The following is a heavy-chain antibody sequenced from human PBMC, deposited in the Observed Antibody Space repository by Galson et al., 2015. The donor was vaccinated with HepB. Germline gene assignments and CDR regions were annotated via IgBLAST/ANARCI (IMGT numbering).Heavy chain of an antibody. V-gene: IGHV3-15*01. J-gene: IGHJ4*02. D-gene: IGHD3-10*01. CDR1: GFTFSNAR. CDR2: IKSKTDGGTT. Sequence: SLRLSCAASGFTFSNARMSWVRQAPGKGLEWVGRIKSKTDGGTTDYAAPVKGRFTISRDDSKNTLYLQMNSLKTEDTAVYYCTTDTPSTYYYGSGSHNYWSQGTLVTVSS. CDR3: TTDTPSTYYYGSGSHNY.